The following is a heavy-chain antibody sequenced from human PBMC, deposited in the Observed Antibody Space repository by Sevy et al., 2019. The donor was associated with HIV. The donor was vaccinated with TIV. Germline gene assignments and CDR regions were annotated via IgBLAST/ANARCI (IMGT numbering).Heavy chain of an antibody. D-gene: IGHD3-22*01. CDR2: ISSSSSYI. J-gene: IGHJ3*02. CDR1: GFTFSSYS. CDR3: ARDGYYYDSSGYVDAFDI. Sequence: GGSLRLSCAASGFTFSSYSMNWVRQAPGKGLEWVSSISSSSSYIYYADPVKGRFTISRDNAKNSLYLQMNSLRAEDTAVYYCARDGYYYDSSGYVDAFDIWGQGTMVTVSS. V-gene: IGHV3-21*01.